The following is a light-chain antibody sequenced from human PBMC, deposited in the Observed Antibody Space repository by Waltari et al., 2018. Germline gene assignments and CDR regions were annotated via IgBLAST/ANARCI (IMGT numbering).Light chain of an antibody. J-gene: IGKJ1*01. Sequence: AIRITQSPSSLSASTGDRVTITCRASQGIRSYLAWYQQKPGKAPKLLIYAESTLQSGVPSRFSGSGSGTDFTLTISCLQSEDFATYYCQQYYSYPRTFGQGTKVEIK. CDR3: QQYYSYPRT. V-gene: IGKV1-8*01. CDR1: QGIRSY. CDR2: AES.